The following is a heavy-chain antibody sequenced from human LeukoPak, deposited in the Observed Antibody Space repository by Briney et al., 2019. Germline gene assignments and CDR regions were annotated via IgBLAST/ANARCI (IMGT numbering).Heavy chain of an antibody. J-gene: IGHJ6*02. V-gene: IGHV3-30*18. Sequence: GGSLRLSCAASGFTFSSYGMHWVRQAPGKGLEWVAVISYDGSNKYYADSVKGRFTISRDNSKNTLYLQMNSLRAEDTAVYYCAKDVGYGPITMIVVAMYYYYGMDVWGQGATVTVSS. CDR2: ISYDGSNK. D-gene: IGHD3-22*01. CDR3: AKDVGYGPITMIVVAMYYYYGMDV. CDR1: GFTFSSYG.